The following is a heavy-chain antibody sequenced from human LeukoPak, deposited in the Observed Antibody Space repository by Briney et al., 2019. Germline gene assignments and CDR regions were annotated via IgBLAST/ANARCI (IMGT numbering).Heavy chain of an antibody. V-gene: IGHV1-69*13. CDR1: GGTFSSYA. J-gene: IGHJ4*02. CDR3: ARGRSYYDFWSGYYSPLGY. Sequence: SVKVSCKASGGTFSSYAISWVRQAPGQGLEWMGGIIPIFGTANYAQKFQGRVTITADESTSTAYMELSSLRSEDTAVYYCARGRSYYDFWSGYYSPLGYWGQGTLVTVSS. CDR2: IIPIFGTA. D-gene: IGHD3-3*01.